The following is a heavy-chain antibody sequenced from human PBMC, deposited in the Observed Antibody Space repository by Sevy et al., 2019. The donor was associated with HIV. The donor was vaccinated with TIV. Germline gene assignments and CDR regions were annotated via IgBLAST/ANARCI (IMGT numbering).Heavy chain of an antibody. V-gene: IGHV3-11*06. CDR3: ARDRSDLNPHLRYYGMDV. CDR2: ISSSSSYT. D-gene: IGHD3-3*01. CDR1: GFTFSDYY. Sequence: GGSLRLSCAASGFTFSDYYMSWIRQAPGKGLEWVSYISSSSSYTNYADSVKGRFTISRDNAKNSLYLQMNSLRAEDTAVYYCARDRSDLNPHLRYYGMDVWGQGTTVTVSS. J-gene: IGHJ6*02.